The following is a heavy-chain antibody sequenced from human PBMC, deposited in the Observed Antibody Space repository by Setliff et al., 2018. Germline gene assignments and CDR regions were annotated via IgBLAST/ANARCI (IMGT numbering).Heavy chain of an antibody. CDR2: IYYSGST. CDR1: GGSISSYY. Sequence: SETLSLTCTVSGGSISSYYWSWIRQPPGKGLEWIGYIYYSGSTNYNPSLRSRVTISVDKSKNQFSLKLSSVTAADTAVYYCARRGKYSSLVWGQGTLVTVSS. D-gene: IGHD2-15*01. J-gene: IGHJ4*02. V-gene: IGHV4-59*01. CDR3: ARRGKYSSLV.